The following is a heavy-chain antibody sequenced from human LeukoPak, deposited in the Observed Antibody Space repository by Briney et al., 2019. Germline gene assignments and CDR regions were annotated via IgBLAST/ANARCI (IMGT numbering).Heavy chain of an antibody. CDR1: GYTFTGYY. D-gene: IGHD3-3*01. J-gene: IGHJ5*02. CDR3: ARDLEPDITIFGEAFDP. Sequence: GASVKVSCKASGYTFTGYYMHWVRQAPGQGLEWMGWINPNSGGTNYAQKLQGRVTMTTDTSTSTAYMELRSLRSDDTAVYYCARDLEPDITIFGEAFDPWGQGTLVTVSS. CDR2: INPNSGGT. V-gene: IGHV1-2*02.